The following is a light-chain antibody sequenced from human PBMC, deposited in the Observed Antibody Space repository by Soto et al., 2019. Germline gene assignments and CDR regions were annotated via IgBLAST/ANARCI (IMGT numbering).Light chain of an antibody. CDR2: GAS. J-gene: IGKJ5*01. Sequence: IQSTQSPPSLSASVGDRVTITCRASQGVSSSLAWYHQQPGKAPKLLIFGASTLQSGVPSRFSGSGSGTDFNFTITSLQPEDCPTYHYQQSFGVPITFGQGTRLGIK. V-gene: IGKV1-39*01. CDR1: QGVSSS. CDR3: QQSFGVPIT.